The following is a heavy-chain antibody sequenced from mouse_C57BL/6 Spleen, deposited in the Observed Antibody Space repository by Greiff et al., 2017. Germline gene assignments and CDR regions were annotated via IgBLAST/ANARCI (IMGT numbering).Heavy chain of an antibody. J-gene: IGHJ4*01. CDR3: ARKGYDYDYAMDY. V-gene: IGHV1-69*01. CDR2: IDPSDSYT. CDR1: GYTFTSYW. Sequence: VQLQQPGAELVMPGASVKLSCKASGYTFTSYWMHWVKQRPGQGLEWIGEIDPSDSYTNYNQKFKGKSTLTVDKSSSTAYMQLSSLTSEDSVVYYCARKGYDYDYAMDYWGQGTSVTVSS. D-gene: IGHD2-4*01.